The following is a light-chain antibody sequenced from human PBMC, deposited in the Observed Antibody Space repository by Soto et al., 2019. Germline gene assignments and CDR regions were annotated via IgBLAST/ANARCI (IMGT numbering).Light chain of an antibody. CDR3: SSYTASTTYV. CDR2: DVS. J-gene: IGLJ1*01. CDR1: SSDVGGYNY. Sequence: QSVLTQPASVSGSPGQSITSSCTGTSSDVGGYNYVSWYQHHPGKAPKLIIYDVSDRPSGVSNRFSGSKSSNTASLTISGLQAEDEADYYCSSYTASTTYVFGTGTKLTVL. V-gene: IGLV2-14*01.